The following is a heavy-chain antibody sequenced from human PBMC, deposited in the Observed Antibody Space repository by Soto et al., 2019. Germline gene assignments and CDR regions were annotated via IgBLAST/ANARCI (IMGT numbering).Heavy chain of an antibody. D-gene: IGHD3-16*01. J-gene: IGHJ4*02. CDR2: IWHDGGNK. CDR1: GFTFSSYG. V-gene: IGHV3-33*01. Sequence: GWSLRLSCAASGFTFSSYGMHWVRQAPGKGLEWVAFIWHDGGNKFYAESVKGRFTISRDNSKNTLYLQMTSLSAEDTAMYYCARDGDVNTGFGKDYWGQGTLVTVSS. CDR3: ARDGDVNTGFGKDY.